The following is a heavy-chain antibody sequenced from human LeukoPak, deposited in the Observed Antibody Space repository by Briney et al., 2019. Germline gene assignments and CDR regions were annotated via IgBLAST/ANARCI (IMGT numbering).Heavy chain of an antibody. CDR1: GFTFSSYW. Sequence: PGGSLRLSCAASGFTFSSYWMSWVRQAPGKGLEWVANIKQDGSEKYYVDSVKGRFTISRDNAKNSLYLQMNSLRAEDTAVYYCARRYSSSSAPFDYWGQGTLVTVSS. D-gene: IGHD6-6*01. CDR2: IKQDGSEK. CDR3: ARRYSSSSAPFDY. J-gene: IGHJ4*02. V-gene: IGHV3-7*01.